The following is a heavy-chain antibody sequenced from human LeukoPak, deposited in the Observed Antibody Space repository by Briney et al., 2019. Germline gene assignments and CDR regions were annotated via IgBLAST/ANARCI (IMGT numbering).Heavy chain of an antibody. V-gene: IGHV4-31*03. CDR2: IYYSGST. CDR1: GGSISSGGYY. CDR3: ARGPYYDSVWGTYRYFDY. Sequence: SQTLSLTCTVSGGSISSGGYYWSWIRQHPGEGLEWIGYIYYSGSTYYNPSLKSRVTISVDTSKNQFSLKLSSVTAADTAVYYCARGPYYDSVWGTYRYFDYWGQGTLVTVSS. J-gene: IGHJ4*02. D-gene: IGHD3-16*02.